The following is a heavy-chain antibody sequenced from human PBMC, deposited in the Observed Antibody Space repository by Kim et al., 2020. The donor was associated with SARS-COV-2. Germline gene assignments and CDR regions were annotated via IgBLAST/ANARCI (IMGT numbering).Heavy chain of an antibody. J-gene: IGHJ6*02. CDR2: INPSGGST. V-gene: IGHV1-46*01. Sequence: ASVKVSCKASGYTFTSYYMHWVRQAPGQGLEWMGIINPSGGSTSYAQKFQGRVTMTRDTSTSTVYMELSSLRSEDTAVYYCATSDYDFWSGYLNYGMDVWGQGTTVTVSS. CDR3: ATSDYDFWSGYLNYGMDV. CDR1: GYTFTSYY. D-gene: IGHD3-3*01.